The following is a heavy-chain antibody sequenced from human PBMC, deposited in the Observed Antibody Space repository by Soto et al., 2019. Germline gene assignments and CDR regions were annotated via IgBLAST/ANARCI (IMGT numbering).Heavy chain of an antibody. V-gene: IGHV3-53*01. D-gene: IGHD3-3*01. CDR1: GFTVSSNY. CDR3: AITGSGYYIV. J-gene: IGHJ4*02. CDR2: IFSADNT. Sequence: EVQLVESGGGLIQPGGSLRLSCAASGFTVSSNYLSWVRQAPGKGLEWVSVIFSADNTHYADSVKGRFTISRDNSKNTVFLQMNSRRAEDTAVYYCAITGSGYYIVRGQGTPVTVSS.